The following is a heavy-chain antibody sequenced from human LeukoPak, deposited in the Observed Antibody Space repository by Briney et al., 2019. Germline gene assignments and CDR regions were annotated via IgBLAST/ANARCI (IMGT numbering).Heavy chain of an antibody. D-gene: IGHD2-2*01. CDR1: GFKYATYW. Sequence: GGSLRLSCAASGFKYATYWMNWVRQDPGKGLEWVANIKQDGSEEGYVASVKGRFTISRDNARNSLYLQMNGLRAEDTAVYYFARDTPLREVVPEARAHYYYYYGMDVWGQGTTVTVSS. J-gene: IGHJ6*02. V-gene: IGHV3-7*01. CDR2: IKQDGSEE. CDR3: ARDTPLREVVPEARAHYYYYYGMDV.